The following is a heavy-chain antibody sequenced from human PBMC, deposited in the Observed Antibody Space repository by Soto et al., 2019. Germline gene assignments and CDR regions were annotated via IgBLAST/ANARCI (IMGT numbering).Heavy chain of an antibody. V-gene: IGHV3-33*01. CDR1: GFTFSSYG. CDR2: IWYDGSNK. Sequence: QVQLVESGGGVVQPGRSLRLSCAASGFTFSSYGMHWVRQAPGKGLEWVAVIWYDGSNKYYADSVKGRFTISRDNSKNTLYLQMNSLRAEDTAVYYCARDQRYSSSSVWYFDLWGRGTLVTVSS. J-gene: IGHJ2*01. D-gene: IGHD6-6*01. CDR3: ARDQRYSSSSVWYFDL.